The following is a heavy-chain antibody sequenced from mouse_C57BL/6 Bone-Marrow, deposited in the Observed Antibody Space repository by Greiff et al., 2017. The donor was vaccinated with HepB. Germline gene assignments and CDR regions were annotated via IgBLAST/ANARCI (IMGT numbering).Heavy chain of an antibody. CDR1: GYTFTSYG. D-gene: IGHD1-1*01. V-gene: IGHV1-81*01. CDR2: IYPRSGNT. CDR3: ARGYYGSSYKDYFDY. J-gene: IGHJ2*01. Sequence: VQLVESGAELARPGASVKLSCKASGYTFTSYGISWVKQRTGQGLEWIGEIYPRSGNTYYNEKFKGKATLTADKSSSTAYMELRSLTSEDSAVYFCARGYYGSSYKDYFDYWGQGTTLTVSS.